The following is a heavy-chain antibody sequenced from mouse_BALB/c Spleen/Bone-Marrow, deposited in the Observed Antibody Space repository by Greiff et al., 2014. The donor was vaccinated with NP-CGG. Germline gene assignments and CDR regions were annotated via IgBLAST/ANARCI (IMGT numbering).Heavy chain of an antibody. D-gene: IGHD2-1*01. CDR1: GFTFSRYG. Sequence: EVQLVESGGDLVKPGGSLKLSCAASGFTFSRYGMSWVRQTPDKRLEWVASISSGGSYTYYPDSVKGRFTISRDNAKNTLYLHMSSLKSEDTAMYYCARQYGNLGVMDYWGQGTSVTVSS. CDR2: ISSGGSYT. CDR3: ARQYGNLGVMDY. V-gene: IGHV5-6*01. J-gene: IGHJ4*01.